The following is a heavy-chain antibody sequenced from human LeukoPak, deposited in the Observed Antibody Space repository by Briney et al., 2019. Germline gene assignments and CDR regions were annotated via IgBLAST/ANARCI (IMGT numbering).Heavy chain of an antibody. V-gene: IGHV3-11*05. Sequence: GGSLRLSCATSGFPFSDYYMSWIRQAPGKGLEWLSYISSSSSDTNYADSVKGRFTISRDNVKRSLYLQMSSLRAEDTAVYYCARDFIHRSGEADYWGQGTLVTVSS. CDR2: ISSSSSDT. D-gene: IGHD3-22*01. CDR3: ARDFIHRSGEADY. CDR1: GFPFSDYY. J-gene: IGHJ4*02.